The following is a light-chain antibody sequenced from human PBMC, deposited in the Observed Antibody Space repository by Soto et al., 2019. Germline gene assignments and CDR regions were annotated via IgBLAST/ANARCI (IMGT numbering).Light chain of an antibody. V-gene: IGLV2-14*01. CDR2: DVS. Sequence: SALTQPASVSGSPGQSITISCTGTSSDVGGYNYVSWYQQHPGKAPKLMIYDVSNRPSGVSNRFSGSKSGNTASLTISGLQAEDEADYYCRSYTSSSTLVFGGGTKLTVL. CDR1: SSDVGGYNY. J-gene: IGLJ2*01. CDR3: RSYTSSSTLV.